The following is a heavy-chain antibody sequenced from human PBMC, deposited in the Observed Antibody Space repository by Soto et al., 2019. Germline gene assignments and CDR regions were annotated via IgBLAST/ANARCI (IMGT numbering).Heavy chain of an antibody. CDR2: VSGHSRSI. V-gene: IGHV3-23*01. Sequence: DVQLLESGGGLVQPGGSLRLTCAASGFTLSNYAMSWVRQAPGKGLEWVTVVSGHSRSIYYADSVRGRFTISRDNSKNTLYLQMNSLGGEDTAVYHCAKTNPSRARTSGLNDWFDPWVEGTLVTVSS. D-gene: IGHD6-19*01. CDR1: GFTLSNYA. CDR3: AKTNPSRARTSGLNDWFDP. J-gene: IGHJ5*02.